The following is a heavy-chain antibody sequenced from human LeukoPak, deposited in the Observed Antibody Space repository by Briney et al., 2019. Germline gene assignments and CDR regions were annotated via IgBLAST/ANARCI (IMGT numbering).Heavy chain of an antibody. CDR3: ARAPLTTEGANWFDP. J-gene: IGHJ5*02. Sequence: SQTLSLTCTVSGGSISSGDYYLSWIRQPPGKGLEWIGYIYYSGTTYYNPSLKSRVTISVDTSKDQFSLKLSSVTTADTAVYYCARAPLTTEGANWFDPWGQGTLVTVSS. D-gene: IGHD4-11*01. V-gene: IGHV4-30-4*08. CDR2: IYYSGTT. CDR1: GGSISSGDYY.